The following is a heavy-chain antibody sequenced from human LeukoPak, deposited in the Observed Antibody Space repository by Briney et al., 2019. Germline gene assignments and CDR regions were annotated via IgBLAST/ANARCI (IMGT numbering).Heavy chain of an antibody. CDR1: GFTVSSNY. D-gene: IGHD3-22*01. CDR3: AKEYYYDSSGYSFDY. CDR2: IYSGGST. J-gene: IGHJ4*02. V-gene: IGHV3-53*01. Sequence: PGGSLRLSCAASGFTVSSNYMSWVRQAPGKGLEWVSVIYSGGSTYYADSVKGRFTISRDNSKNTLYVQMNSLRAEDTAVYYCAKEYYYDSSGYSFDYWGQGTLVTVSS.